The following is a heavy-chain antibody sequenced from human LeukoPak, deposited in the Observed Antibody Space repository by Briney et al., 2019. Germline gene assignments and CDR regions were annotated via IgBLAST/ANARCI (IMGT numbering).Heavy chain of an antibody. V-gene: IGHV1-18*01. CDR3: ARGGATMHPYYNYRMDV. Sequence: GASVKVSCMASRYTSTNDGITCARQAPGQGRGWMGWINPNYGNTKSAQKLQARVSTTTAPSTSTAYMQLRSLRSNDTAVYYWARGGATMHPYYNYRMDVSGQGTTVPVSS. CDR2: INPNYGNT. J-gene: IGHJ6*02. CDR1: RYTSTNDG. D-gene: IGHD5-12*01.